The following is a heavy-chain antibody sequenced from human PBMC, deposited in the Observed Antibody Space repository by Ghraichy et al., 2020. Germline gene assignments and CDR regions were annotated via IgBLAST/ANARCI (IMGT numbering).Heavy chain of an antibody. CDR3: ARRSGGFDY. CDR1: GGSLSSNNW. D-gene: IGHD3-10*01. Sequence: SETLSLTCVVSGGSLSSNNWWSWVRQSPGKGLEWIGEIYHSGSTNYKSSLKSRVTISVDKSKNQFFLKLGSVTAADTALYYCARRSGGFDYWGQGTLVTVSS. V-gene: IGHV4-4*02. J-gene: IGHJ4*02. CDR2: IYHSGST.